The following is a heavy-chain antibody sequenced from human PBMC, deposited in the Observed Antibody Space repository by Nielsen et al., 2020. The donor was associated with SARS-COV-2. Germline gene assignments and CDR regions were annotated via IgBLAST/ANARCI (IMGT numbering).Heavy chain of an antibody. J-gene: IGHJ5*02. CDR2: IYPGDSDT. CDR3: ARQGILGRGNCWFDP. CDR1: GYSFTSYW. D-gene: IGHD3-16*01. Sequence: GESLKISCRGSGYSFTSYWIGWVRQMPGKGLEWMGIIYPGDSDTRYSPSFQGQVTISADKSISTAYLQWSSLKASDTAMYYCARQGILGRGNCWFDPWGQGTLVTVSS. V-gene: IGHV5-51*01.